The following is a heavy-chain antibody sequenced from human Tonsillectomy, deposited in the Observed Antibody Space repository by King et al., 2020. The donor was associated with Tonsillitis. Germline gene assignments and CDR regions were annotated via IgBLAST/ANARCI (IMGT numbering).Heavy chain of an antibody. V-gene: IGHV2-5*02. CDR2: IYWDDDK. J-gene: IGHJ6*03. CDR1: GFSXSTSGVG. Sequence: TLKESXXTLVKPTQTLTXTCSFSGFSXSTSGVGXGWIRQPPGKALEWLALIYWDDDKRYSPSLRSRHTITKDTSKNQVVLTMTNMDPVDTATSYXAXXXXXXXGXXXYFXXVXGXXXTXTVS. CDR3: AXXXXXXXGXXXYFXXV.